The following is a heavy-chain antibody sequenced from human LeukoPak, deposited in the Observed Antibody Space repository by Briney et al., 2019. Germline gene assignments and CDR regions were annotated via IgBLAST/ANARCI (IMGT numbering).Heavy chain of an antibody. CDR3: ARELPYVWGSYRYPV. CDR2: IKQDGSEK. CDR1: GFTFSSYW. J-gene: IGHJ4*02. V-gene: IGHV3-7*01. Sequence: GGSLRLSCAASGFTFSSYWMSWVRQAPGKGLEWVANIKQDGSEKYYVDSVKGRFTISRDNAKNSLYLQMNSLRAEDTAVYYCARELPYVWGSYRYPVWGQGTLVTVSS. D-gene: IGHD3-16*02.